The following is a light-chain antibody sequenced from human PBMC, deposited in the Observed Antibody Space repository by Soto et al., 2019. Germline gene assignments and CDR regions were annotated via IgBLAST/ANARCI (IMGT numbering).Light chain of an antibody. J-gene: IGLJ1*01. CDR3: SSCTSSSAYV. Sequence: QSALTQPASVSGSPGQSITISCTGTSSDVGGYNYVSWYQQHPGTDTKLMIYDVSNRPSGVSNRFSGSKSGNTSSLTISGLQAEDEADYYCSSCTSSSAYVFGTGTKLTVL. V-gene: IGLV2-14*01. CDR1: SSDVGGYNY. CDR2: DVS.